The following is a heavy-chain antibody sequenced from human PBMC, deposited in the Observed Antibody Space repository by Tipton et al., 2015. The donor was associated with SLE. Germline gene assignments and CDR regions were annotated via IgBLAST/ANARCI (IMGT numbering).Heavy chain of an antibody. CDR1: GFTFSSYE. D-gene: IGHD6-6*01. V-gene: IGHV3-48*03. J-gene: IGHJ3*02. CDR3: AREYSSSSGRAFDI. CDR2: ISGSGTSGTTR. Sequence: SLRLSCAASGFTFSSYEMDWVRQAPEKGLEWVAYISGSGTSGTTRYYADSVKGRFTISRDNANNSLYLQMNKLRAEDTATYYCAREYSSSSGRAFDIWGQGTMVTVSS.